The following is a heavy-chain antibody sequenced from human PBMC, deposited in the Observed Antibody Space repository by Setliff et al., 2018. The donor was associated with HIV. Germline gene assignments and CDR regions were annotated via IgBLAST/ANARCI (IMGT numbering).Heavy chain of an antibody. J-gene: IGHJ6*03. Sequence: SETLSLTCTVSGDSVSSASYYWSWIRQPPGKGLEWVGYIYYSGTTKYNPSLKSRVTISVDTSKNQFSLKLSSVTAADTAVYYCASEAWTSYRSSSGYYYYYMDVWG. D-gene: IGHD6-6*01. CDR1: GDSVSSASYY. CDR2: IYYSGTT. V-gene: IGHV4-61*01. CDR3: ASEAWTSYRSSSGYYYYYMDV.